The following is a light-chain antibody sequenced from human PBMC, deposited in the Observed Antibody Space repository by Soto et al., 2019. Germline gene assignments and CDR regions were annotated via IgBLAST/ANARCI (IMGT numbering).Light chain of an antibody. V-gene: IGKV3-11*01. CDR1: QSVSGY. Sequence: EIVLTQSPATLSLSPGERATLSCRASQSVSGYLAWYQQKPGQAPRLLIYDASNRATGIPARFSGSGSGTDFTRTISSLEPEDFAIYYCQQRSKWPLTFGGGTKVEIK. CDR3: QQRSKWPLT. J-gene: IGKJ4*01. CDR2: DAS.